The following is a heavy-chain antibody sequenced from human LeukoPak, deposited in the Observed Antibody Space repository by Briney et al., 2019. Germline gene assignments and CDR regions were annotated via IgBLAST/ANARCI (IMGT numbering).Heavy chain of an antibody. CDR2: IYTSGST. Sequence: PSETLSLICTVSGGSISSYYWSWIRQPAGKGLEWIGRIYTSGSTNYNPSLRSRVTMSVDTSKNQFSLKLSSVTAADTAVYYCARGPGYSYALYYYYGMDVWGQGTTVTVSS. J-gene: IGHJ6*02. CDR3: ARGPGYSYALYYYYGMDV. CDR1: GGSISSYY. D-gene: IGHD5-18*01. V-gene: IGHV4-4*07.